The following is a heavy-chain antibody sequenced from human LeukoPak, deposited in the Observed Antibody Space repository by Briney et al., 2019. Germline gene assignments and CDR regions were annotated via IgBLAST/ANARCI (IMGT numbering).Heavy chain of an antibody. J-gene: IGHJ4*02. CDR2: IYHSGST. V-gene: IGHV4-39*01. D-gene: IGHD2-15*01. Sequence: PSETLSLTCTVSGGSIGSRSYYWDWIRQAPGKGLEWIGTIYHSGSTEYNPSLKSRVAIFVDTSKNQFSLILHSVAAADTAVYYCARRSEFDNTHYHYFDYWGQGALVTVSS. CDR1: GGSIGSRSYY. CDR3: ARRSEFDNTHYHYFDY.